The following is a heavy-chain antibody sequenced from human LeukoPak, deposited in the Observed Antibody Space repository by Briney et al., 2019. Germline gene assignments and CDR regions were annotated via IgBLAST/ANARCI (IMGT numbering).Heavy chain of an antibody. Sequence: GGSLRLSCAASGFTVSSNYMSWVRQAPGKGLEWVSVIYSGGGTYYADSVKGRFTISRDNSKNTLYLQMNSLRAEDTAVYYCAREIVGTAGAFDIWGQGTMVTVSS. CDR3: AREIVGTAGAFDI. D-gene: IGHD2-21*01. CDR1: GFTVSSNY. J-gene: IGHJ3*02. V-gene: IGHV3-53*01. CDR2: IYSGGGT.